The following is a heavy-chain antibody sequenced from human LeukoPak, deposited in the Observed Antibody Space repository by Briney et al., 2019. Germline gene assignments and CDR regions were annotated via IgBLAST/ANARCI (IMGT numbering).Heavy chain of an antibody. CDR2: MSTDGSLQ. Sequence: PGGSLRLSCAASGFTFSSYGMHWVRQAPGKGLEWVAVMSTDGSLQYYANSVKGRFTISRDNYKSMLFLQMNSLSAADTAVYYCGRQVAPGQWLVNLWGQGTLVTVSS. CDR1: GFTFSSYG. D-gene: IGHD6-19*01. CDR3: GRQVAPGQWLVNL. V-gene: IGHV3-30*13. J-gene: IGHJ5*02.